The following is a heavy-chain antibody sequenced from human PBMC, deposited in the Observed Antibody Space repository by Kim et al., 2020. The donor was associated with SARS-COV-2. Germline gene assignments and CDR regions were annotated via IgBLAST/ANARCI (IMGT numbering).Heavy chain of an antibody. J-gene: IGHJ4*02. D-gene: IGHD3-10*01. V-gene: IGHV4-31*03. CDR2: IYYSGST. CDR1: GGSISSGGYY. Sequence: SETLSLTCTVSGGSISSGGYYWSWIRQHPGKGLEWIGYIYYSGSTYYNPSLKSRVTISVDTSKNQFSLKLSSVTAADTAVYYCARSTISGLWFGGHYWGQGTLVTVSS. CDR3: ARSTISGLWFGGHY.